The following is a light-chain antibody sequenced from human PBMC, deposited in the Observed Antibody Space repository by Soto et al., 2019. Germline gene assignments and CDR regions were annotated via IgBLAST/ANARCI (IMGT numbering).Light chain of an antibody. Sequence: EIVMTQSPATLSVSPGERASLSCRASQSVFSNLAWYQQKPGQPPRLLIFGASTMATGIPARFSGSGSGTEFTLTISSLQSEDFAVYYCQQYNNWPYTFGPGTRVDFK. CDR3: QQYNNWPYT. V-gene: IGKV3-15*01. J-gene: IGKJ3*01. CDR2: GAS. CDR1: QSVFSN.